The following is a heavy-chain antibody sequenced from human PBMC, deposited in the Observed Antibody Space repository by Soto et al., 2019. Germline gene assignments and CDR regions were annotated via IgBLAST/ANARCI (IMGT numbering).Heavy chain of an antibody. V-gene: IGHV1-69*13. D-gene: IGHD6-19*01. J-gene: IGHJ5*02. CDR3: AREPGIAVAGTMGGPFDP. CDR1: GGTFSSYA. Sequence: GASVKVSCKASGGTFSSYAISWVRQAPGQGLEWMGGIIPIFGTANYAQKFQGRVTITADESTSTAYMELSSLRSEDTAVYYCAREPGIAVAGTMGGPFDPWGQGTLVT. CDR2: IIPIFGTA.